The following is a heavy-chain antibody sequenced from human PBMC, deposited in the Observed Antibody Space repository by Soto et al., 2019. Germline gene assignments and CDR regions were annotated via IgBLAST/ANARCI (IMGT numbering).Heavy chain of an antibody. J-gene: IGHJ3*02. CDR2: INPYNANT. CDR3: ARDRVAGIWGDAFDI. Sequence: QVQLVQSGTEVKKPGASVKVSCKTSGYTFTNHGINWVRQAPGQGLEWMGWINPYNANTNYAQKLQGRVTMTTDTSTTTAYRDLRSLTSADTAVYYWARDRVAGIWGDAFDIWGQGTVVTVSS. D-gene: IGHD3-16*01. CDR1: GYTFTNHG. V-gene: IGHV1-18*04.